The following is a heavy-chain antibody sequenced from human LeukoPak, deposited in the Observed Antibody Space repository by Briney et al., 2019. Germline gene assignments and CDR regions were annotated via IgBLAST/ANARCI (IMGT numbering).Heavy chain of an antibody. V-gene: IGHV1-18*01. J-gene: IGHJ4*02. CDR2: IIAYNGNT. CDR1: GYTFTSYG. Sequence: GASVKVSCRASGYTFTSYGISWVRQAPGQGLEWMGWIIAYNGNTNYAQKLQGRVTITTDTSTSTAHMKLRSLRSDDTAVYYCARAAAVNSGPFDYWGQGTLVTVSS. D-gene: IGHD6-13*01. CDR3: ARAAAVNSGPFDY.